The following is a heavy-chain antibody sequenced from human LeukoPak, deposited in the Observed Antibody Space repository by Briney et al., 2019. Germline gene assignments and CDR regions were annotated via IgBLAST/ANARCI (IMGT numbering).Heavy chain of an antibody. D-gene: IGHD1-14*01. CDR1: GGSISSVRYY. CDR2: IYASGST. J-gene: IGHJ5*02. Sequence: PSETLSLTCTVSGGSISSVRYYWSWIRHPAGKGLEGIWRIYASGSTNYNPSLKSRVTISGDTSKNHLSLKLSSVTAADTAVYYCARGSGGVNWFDPWGQGTLVTVSS. CDR3: ARGSGGVNWFDP. V-gene: IGHV4-61*02.